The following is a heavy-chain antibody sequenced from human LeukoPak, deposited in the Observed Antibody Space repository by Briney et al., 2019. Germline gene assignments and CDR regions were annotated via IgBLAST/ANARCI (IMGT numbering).Heavy chain of an antibody. CDR1: GGSISSYY. V-gene: IGHV4-59*01. CDR2: IYYSGST. CDR3: ARDYYGSGSYYKWWFDP. D-gene: IGHD3-10*01. J-gene: IGHJ5*02. Sequence: SESLSLTCTVSGGSISSYYWSWIRQPPGKGLEWIGYIYYSGSTNYNPSLKSRVTISVDTSKNQFSLKLSSVTAADTAVYYCARDYYGSGSYYKWWFDPWGQGTLVTVSS.